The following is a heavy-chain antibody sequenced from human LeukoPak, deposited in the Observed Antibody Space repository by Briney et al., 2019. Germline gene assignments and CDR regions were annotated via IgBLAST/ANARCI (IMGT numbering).Heavy chain of an antibody. CDR3: ARDIPTTLYYFDY. CDR2: ISSSSSYI. J-gene: IGHJ4*02. D-gene: IGHD1-26*01. Sequence: GGSLRLSCAASGFTFSSYSMNWVRQAPGKGLEWVSSISSSSSYIYYADSVKGRFTISRDNAKNSLYLQMNSLRAEDTAVYYCARDIPTTLYYFDYWGQGTLVTVSS. V-gene: IGHV3-21*01. CDR1: GFTFSSYS.